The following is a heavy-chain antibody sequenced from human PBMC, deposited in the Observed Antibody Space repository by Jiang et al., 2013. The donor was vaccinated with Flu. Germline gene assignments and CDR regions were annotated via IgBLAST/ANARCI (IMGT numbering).Heavy chain of an antibody. CDR2: IDPSDSFT. CDR3: ARQGYGDAMDV. D-gene: IGHD4-17*01. Sequence: VQLVESGPEVKTPGESLKISCKAAGFVFPSYWISWVRQVPGKGLEWMGRIDPSDSFTKYNPAFQGSVTMTTDKSINTAYLQWSSLKASDTAIYFCARQGYGDAMDVWGQGTTVIVSS. V-gene: IGHV5-10-1*03. J-gene: IGHJ6*02. CDR1: GFVFPSYW.